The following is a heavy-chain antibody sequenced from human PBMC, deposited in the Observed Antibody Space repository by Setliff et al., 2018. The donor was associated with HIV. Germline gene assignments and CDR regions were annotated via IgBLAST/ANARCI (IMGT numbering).Heavy chain of an antibody. J-gene: IGHJ6*03. CDR1: GGSISSSSYY. Sequence: SETLSLTCTVSGGSISSSSYYWGWIRQPPGKGLEWIGSIYYSGSTYYNPSLKSRVTISVDTSKSQFSLKLSSVTAADTAVYYCARGNYDFWSGYLYYYYYYMDVWGKGTTVTVSS. V-gene: IGHV4-39*01. D-gene: IGHD3-3*01. CDR2: IYYSGST. CDR3: ARGNYDFWSGYLYYYYYYMDV.